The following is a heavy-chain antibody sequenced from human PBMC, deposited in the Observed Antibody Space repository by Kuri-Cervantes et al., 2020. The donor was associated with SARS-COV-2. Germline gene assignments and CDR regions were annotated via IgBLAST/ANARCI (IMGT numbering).Heavy chain of an antibody. D-gene: IGHD4-17*01. Sequence: GESLKISCAASGFAFSTYAMSWVRQAPGKGLEWVPAISRSGTYYADSVKGRFTISRDNSKNTLYLQMSSLRAEDTAVYYCAKVSDSMTTVTTLGVWGQGTLVTVSS. J-gene: IGHJ4*02. V-gene: IGHV3-23*01. CDR3: AKVSDSMTTVTTLGV. CDR2: ISRSGT. CDR1: GFAFSTYA.